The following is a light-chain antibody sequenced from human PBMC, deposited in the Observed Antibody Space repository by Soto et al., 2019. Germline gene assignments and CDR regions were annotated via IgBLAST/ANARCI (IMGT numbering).Light chain of an antibody. J-gene: IGLJ2*01. CDR2: DVT. V-gene: IGLV2-14*03. Sequence: QSALTQPASVSGSPGQSITISCTGTSSDVGGYNYVSWYQHHPGKAPKLMIYDVTNRPSGVSNRFSGSKSGNTASLTISGLQAEDEADYYCSSFTSSNIPVIFGGRTKLTVL. CDR3: SSFTSSNIPVI. CDR1: SSDVGGYNY.